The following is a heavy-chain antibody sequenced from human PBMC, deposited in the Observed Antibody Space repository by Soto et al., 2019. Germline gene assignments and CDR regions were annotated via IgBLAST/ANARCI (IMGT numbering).Heavy chain of an antibody. CDR2: LFYSGST. D-gene: IGHD6-13*01. Sequence: SETLSLTCTVSGGSISSDGSYWSWIRQLPGKGLEWIGCLFYSGSTYYNPSLKSRVTISVDTSNNQFSLNLNSVTAADTAVYYCARGLAAAGLFGFGPWGQGTLVTVSS. CDR1: GGSISSDGSY. V-gene: IGHV4-31*03. J-gene: IGHJ5*02. CDR3: ARGLAAAGLFGFGP.